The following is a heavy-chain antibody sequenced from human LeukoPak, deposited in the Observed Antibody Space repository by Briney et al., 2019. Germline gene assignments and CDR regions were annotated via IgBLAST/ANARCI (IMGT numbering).Heavy chain of an antibody. D-gene: IGHD1-26*01. V-gene: IGHV3-73*01. CDR1: GFTFSGST. CDR3: IRGAASGSYYGFDV. Sequence: GGSLKLSCAASGFTFSGSTMHWVRQASGKGLEWVGRIRSKANNYATAYATSVKGRFTLSRDDSKNTAYLQMNSLKTEDTAVYYCIRGAASGSYYGFDVWGQGATVTVSS. J-gene: IGHJ6*02. CDR2: IRSKANNYAT.